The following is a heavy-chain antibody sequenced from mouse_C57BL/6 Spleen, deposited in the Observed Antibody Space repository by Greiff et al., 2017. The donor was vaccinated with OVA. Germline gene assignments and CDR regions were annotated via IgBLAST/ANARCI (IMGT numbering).Heavy chain of an antibody. CDR3: ARRDYGSSYHFDY. J-gene: IGHJ2*01. CDR2: IYPGSGST. V-gene: IGHV1-55*01. D-gene: IGHD1-1*01. CDR1: GYTFTSYW. Sequence: QVQLQQPGAELVKPGASVKMSCTASGYTFTSYWITWVKQRPGQGLEWIGDIYPGSGSTNYNEKFKSKATLTVDTSSSTAYMQLSSLTSEDSAVYYCARRDYGSSYHFDYWGQGTTLTVSS.